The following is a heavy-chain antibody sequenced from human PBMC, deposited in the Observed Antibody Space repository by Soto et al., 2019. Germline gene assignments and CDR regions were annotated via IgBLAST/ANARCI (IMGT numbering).Heavy chain of an antibody. Sequence: QVQLQESGPGLVKPSGTLALTCAVSGGSISSPKWWTWVRQPPGKGLEWIGEVYHSGISNYIPSLKSRGTISVDNSKNHFSLRLTSVTATDTAIYYCASCRGSVVCDYWGQGALVTVSS. V-gene: IGHV4-4*02. CDR2: VYHSGIS. CDR3: ASCRGSVVCDY. D-gene: IGHD2-15*01. J-gene: IGHJ4*02. CDR1: GGSISSPKW.